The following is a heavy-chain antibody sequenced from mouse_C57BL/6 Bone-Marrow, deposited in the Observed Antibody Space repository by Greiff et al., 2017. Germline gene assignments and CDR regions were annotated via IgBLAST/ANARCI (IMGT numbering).Heavy chain of an antibody. J-gene: IGHJ2*01. CDR2: IHPNSGST. CDR3: ARWGPYGSSYVDY. CDR1: GYTFTSYW. D-gene: IGHD1-1*01. Sequence: QVQLQQPGAELVKPGASVKLSCKASGYTFTSYWMPWVKQRPGQGLEWIGMIHPNSGSTNYNEKFKSKATLTVDKSSSTAYMQLSSLTSEDSAVYYCARWGPYGSSYVDYWGQGTTLTVSS. V-gene: IGHV1-64*01.